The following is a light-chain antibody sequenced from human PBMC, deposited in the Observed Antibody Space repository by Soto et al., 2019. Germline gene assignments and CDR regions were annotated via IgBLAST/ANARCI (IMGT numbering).Light chain of an antibody. CDR2: SAS. J-gene: IGKJ1*01. CDR3: LQHYNYPRT. V-gene: IGKV1-6*01. CDR1: QGIRSQ. Sequence: IQMPLSHSTLSASVGDTVTVSCRASQGIRSQLAWYQQKPGKAPKLLISSASTLQSGVPSRFSGSGSGTDFTLTISSLQPEDFASYFCLQHYNYPRTFGQGTKVDI.